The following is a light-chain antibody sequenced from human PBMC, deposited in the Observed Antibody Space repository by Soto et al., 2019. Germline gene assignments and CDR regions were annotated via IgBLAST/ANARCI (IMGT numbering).Light chain of an antibody. CDR1: SSDIGDSNF. V-gene: IGLV2-14*03. CDR3: SSYTNAPNSRVV. J-gene: IGLJ1*01. Sequence: QSALAQPASVSGSPGQSITISCTGTSSDIGDSNFVSWYQHNPRKAPQLLIYDVNDRPSRISSRFSGSNSANTASLTISGLQAEDEDVYYCSSYTNAPNSRVVFGTGTKLTVL. CDR2: DVN.